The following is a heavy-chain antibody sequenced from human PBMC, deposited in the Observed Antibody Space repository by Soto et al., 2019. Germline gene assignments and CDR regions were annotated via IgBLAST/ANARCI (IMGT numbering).Heavy chain of an antibody. V-gene: IGHV3-30*18. D-gene: IGHD2-15*01. CDR1: GFTFSSYG. CDR2: ISYDGSNK. CDR3: AKNPTVVVVAAPVDY. Sequence: AGGSLRLSCAASGFTFSSYGMHWVRQAPGKGLEWVAVISYDGSNKYYADSVKGRFTISRDNSKNTLYLQMNSLRAEDTAVYYCAKNPTVVVVAAPVDYWGQGTLVTVSS. J-gene: IGHJ4*02.